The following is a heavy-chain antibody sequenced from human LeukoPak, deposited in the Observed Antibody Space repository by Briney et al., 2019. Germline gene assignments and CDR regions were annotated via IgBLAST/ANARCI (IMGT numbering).Heavy chain of an antibody. J-gene: IGHJ5*02. CDR2: INPNSGGT. CDR1: GYTFTGYY. Sequence: ASVKVSCKASGYTFTGYYMHWVRQAPGQGLEWMGWINPNSGGTNYAQTFQGRVTMTRDPSISTSYMELSRLTSDDTAVYYCARGIGSGSYGRFDPWGQGTLVTVSS. CDR3: ARGIGSGSYGRFDP. V-gene: IGHV1-2*02. D-gene: IGHD3-10*01.